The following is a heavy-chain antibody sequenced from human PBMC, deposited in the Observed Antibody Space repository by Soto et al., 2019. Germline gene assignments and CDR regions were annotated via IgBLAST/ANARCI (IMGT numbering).Heavy chain of an antibody. J-gene: IGHJ4*02. CDR1: GFTFSSYG. V-gene: IGHV3-30*18. D-gene: IGHD3-22*01. CDR2: ISYDGSNK. CDR3: AKDDPPTPYDSSGPLCY. Sequence: PGGSLRLPCAASGFTFSSYGMHWVRQAPGKGLEWVAVISYDGSNKYYADSVKGRFTISRDNSKNTLYLQMNSLRAEDTAVYYCAKDDPPTPYDSSGPLCYWGQGTLVTVSS.